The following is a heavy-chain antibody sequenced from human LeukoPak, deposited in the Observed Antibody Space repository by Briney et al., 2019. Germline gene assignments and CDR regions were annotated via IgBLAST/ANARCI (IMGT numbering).Heavy chain of an antibody. CDR1: GGTFSSYA. J-gene: IGHJ1*01. Sequence: SVTVSCKASGGTFSSYAISWVRQAPGQGLEWMGRIIPILGIANYAQKFQGRVTITADKSTSTAYMELSSLRSEDTAVYYCARDLGYYYGSGSYYNDPAEYFQHWGQGTLVTVSS. CDR2: IIPILGIA. D-gene: IGHD3-10*01. CDR3: ARDLGYYYGSGSYYNDPAEYFQH. V-gene: IGHV1-69*04.